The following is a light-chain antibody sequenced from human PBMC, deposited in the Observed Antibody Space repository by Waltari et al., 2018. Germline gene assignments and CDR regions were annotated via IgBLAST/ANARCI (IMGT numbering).Light chain of an antibody. Sequence: EIVLTQSPGTLSLSPGERATLSFRASQSVSSSYLAWYQQQPGQAPRLLIYGASSRATGIPDRFSGSGSGTDFTLTISRLEPEDFAVYYCQQYGSSPFTFGPGTKVDIK. CDR2: GAS. CDR3: QQYGSSPFT. V-gene: IGKV3-20*01. CDR1: QSVSSSY. J-gene: IGKJ3*01.